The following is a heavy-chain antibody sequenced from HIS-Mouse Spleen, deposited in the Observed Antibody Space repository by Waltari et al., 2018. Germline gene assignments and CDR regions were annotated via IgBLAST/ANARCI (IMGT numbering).Heavy chain of an antibody. D-gene: IGHD7-27*01. CDR2: ISSSSSYI. J-gene: IGHJ3*02. V-gene: IGHV3-21*01. Sequence: RLSCAASGFTFSSYSMNWVRQAPGKGLEWVSSISSSSSYIYYADSVKGRFTISRDNAKNSLYLQMNSLRAEDTAVYYCARRLLTGDAFDIWGQGTMVTVSS. CDR3: ARRLLTGDAFDI. CDR1: GFTFSSYS.